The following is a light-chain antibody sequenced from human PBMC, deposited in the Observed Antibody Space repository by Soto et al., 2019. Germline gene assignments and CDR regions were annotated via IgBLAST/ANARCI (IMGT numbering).Light chain of an antibody. CDR1: QDIAIY. V-gene: IGKV1-9*01. CDR3: QQLRLYPST. J-gene: IGKJ4*01. Sequence: IQLTQSPSSLSASVGDRVTITCRASQDIAIYLAWYQQKPGEAPKLLIYAASTLYGGVPSRFSGSGAGTDFALTSTSRQAEDFATDYCQQLRLYPSTFGGGTKVEIK. CDR2: AAS.